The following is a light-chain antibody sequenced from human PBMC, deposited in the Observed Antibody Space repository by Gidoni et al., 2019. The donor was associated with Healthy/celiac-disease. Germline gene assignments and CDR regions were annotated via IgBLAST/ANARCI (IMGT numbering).Light chain of an antibody. V-gene: IGKV3-15*01. CDR1: QSVSSN. CDR2: VAS. CDR3: QQYNNWPPWT. Sequence: EIVMTQSPATLSVSPGERATLSCRASQSVSSNLAWYQQKPGQAPRLLIYVASTRATGIPARFRGSGSGKEFTLTISSLQSEDFAVYYCQQYNNWPPWTFGQGTKVEIK. J-gene: IGKJ1*01.